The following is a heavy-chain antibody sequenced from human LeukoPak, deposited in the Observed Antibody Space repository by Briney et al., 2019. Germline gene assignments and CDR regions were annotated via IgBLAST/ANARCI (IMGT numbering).Heavy chain of an antibody. J-gene: IGHJ3*02. CDR2: VYYSGST. D-gene: IGHD2-15*01. CDR1: GGSFSGYY. V-gene: IGHV4-34*01. CDR3: ARAGCSGGSCYESRGAFDI. Sequence: SETLSLTCAVYGGSFSGYYWSWIRQPPGKGLEWIGNVYYSGSTYYNPPLKSRVTISVDTSKNQFSLKLSSVTAADTAVYYCARAGCSGGSCYESRGAFDIWGQGTMVTVSS.